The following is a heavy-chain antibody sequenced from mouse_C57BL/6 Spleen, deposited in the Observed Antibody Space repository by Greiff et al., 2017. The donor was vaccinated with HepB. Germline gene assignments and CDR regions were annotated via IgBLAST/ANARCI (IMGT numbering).Heavy chain of an antibody. Sequence: VQLKESGAELARPGASVKMSCKASGYTFTSYTMHWVKQRPGQGLEWIGYINPSSGYTKYNQKFKDKATLTADKSSSTAYMQLSSLTSEDSAVYYCARHYDYAMDYWGQGTSVTVSS. V-gene: IGHV1-4*01. J-gene: IGHJ4*01. CDR2: INPSSGYT. CDR1: GYTFTSYT. D-gene: IGHD1-2*01. CDR3: ARHYDYAMDY.